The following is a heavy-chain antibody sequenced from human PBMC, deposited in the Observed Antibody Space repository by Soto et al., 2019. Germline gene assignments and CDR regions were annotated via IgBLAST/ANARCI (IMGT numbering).Heavy chain of an antibody. CDR2: ISGSGGST. CDR3: AKGPRITIFGVGVFDY. CDR1: GFTFSSYA. J-gene: IGHJ4*02. V-gene: IGHV3-23*01. Sequence: GGSLRLSCAASGFTFSSYAMSWVRQAPGKGLEWVSAISGSGGSTYYADSVKGRFTISRDNSKNTLYLQMNSLRAEDTAVYYCAKGPRITIFGVGVFDYWGQGTLVTVSS. D-gene: IGHD3-3*01.